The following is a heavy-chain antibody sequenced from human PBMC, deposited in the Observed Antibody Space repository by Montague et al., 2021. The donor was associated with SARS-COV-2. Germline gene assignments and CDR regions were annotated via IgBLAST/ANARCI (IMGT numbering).Heavy chain of an antibody. CDR3: ARGGEIDVWAPFGH. CDR1: GFTFSRNS. D-gene: IGHD3-16*01. Sequence: SLRLSCATSGFTFSRNSTNLFRQAPVKGLEWVSTISSDTLHTFYSESVKGRFTISRDNAKNELYLQMNSLRAEDMAVYYCARGGEIDVWAPFGHWGQGTLVTVSS. J-gene: IGHJ4*02. V-gene: IGHV3-21*01. CDR2: ISSDTLHT.